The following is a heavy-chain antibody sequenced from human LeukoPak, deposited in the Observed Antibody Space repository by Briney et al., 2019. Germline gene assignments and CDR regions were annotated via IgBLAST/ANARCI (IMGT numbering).Heavy chain of an antibody. CDR3: AREVAVAGNDY. Sequence: ASVKVSCKASGFSFNKYGFSWVRQAPGQGLEWMGWISAYNGNTNYAQKLQGRVTMTTDTSTSTAYMELRSLRSDDTAVYYCAREVAVAGNDYWGQGTLVTVSS. J-gene: IGHJ4*02. CDR2: ISAYNGNT. V-gene: IGHV1-18*01. CDR1: GFSFNKYG. D-gene: IGHD6-19*01.